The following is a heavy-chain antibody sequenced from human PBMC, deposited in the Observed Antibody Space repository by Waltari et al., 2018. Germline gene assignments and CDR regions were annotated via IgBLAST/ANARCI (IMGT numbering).Heavy chain of an antibody. J-gene: IGHJ3*02. Sequence: EVQLVESGGGLVQPGGSLRLSCAASGFPLSNYWMSWVRQAPGKGPEWVANIMTDGREEDYVDSVRGRFTISRDNAKNSLYLQMNSLRPEDTAVYYCVRDQWFAFDIWGQGTMVTVSS. CDR2: IMTDGREE. CDR3: VRDQWFAFDI. CDR1: GFPLSNYW. D-gene: IGHD3-22*01. V-gene: IGHV3-7*01.